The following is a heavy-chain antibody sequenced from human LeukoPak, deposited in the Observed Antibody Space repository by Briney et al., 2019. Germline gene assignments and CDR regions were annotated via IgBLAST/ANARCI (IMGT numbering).Heavy chain of an antibody. CDR3: ARSYYDSSGHLDY. Sequence: GASVKVSCKASGYTFTSYAISWGRQATGQGLECIGWISGYNGNTVYAQQFQGRVTMTTDTSASTVYMDLRSLRSDDTAEYYCARSYYDSSGHLDYWGQGTLVTVSS. D-gene: IGHD3-22*01. J-gene: IGHJ4*02. CDR2: ISGYNGNT. V-gene: IGHV1-18*01. CDR1: GYTFTSYA.